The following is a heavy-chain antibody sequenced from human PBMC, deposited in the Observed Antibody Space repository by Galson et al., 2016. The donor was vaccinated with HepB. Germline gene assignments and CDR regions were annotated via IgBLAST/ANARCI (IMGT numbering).Heavy chain of an antibody. Sequence: SCAASGFSLSSYWMSWVRQAPGKGLEWVANVKYDGSEKYYVDSVKGRFTISRDNAKNALYLQMNSLSTEDTAVYYCTRPLRGDFWTGYPFEYWGQGTLVTVSS. CDR1: GFSLSSYW. CDR2: VKYDGSEK. CDR3: TRPLRGDFWTGYPFEY. D-gene: IGHD3/OR15-3a*01. J-gene: IGHJ4*02. V-gene: IGHV3-7*01.